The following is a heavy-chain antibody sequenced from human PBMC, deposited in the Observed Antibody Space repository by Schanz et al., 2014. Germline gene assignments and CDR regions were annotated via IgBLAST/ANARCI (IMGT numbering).Heavy chain of an antibody. Sequence: QVQLVQSGAEVKKPGSSVKVSCKATGDTFDNFGISWVRQAPGQGPEWMGRIVPVVGVTVYAQKFQGRVTFTADKSTATVYMELSRLRGDDTAVYFCADYGSGTYFDLWGQGTLVTVSS. CDR3: ADYGSGTYFDL. V-gene: IGHV1-69*04. CDR2: IVPVVGVT. CDR1: GDTFDNFG. J-gene: IGHJ4*02. D-gene: IGHD3-16*01.